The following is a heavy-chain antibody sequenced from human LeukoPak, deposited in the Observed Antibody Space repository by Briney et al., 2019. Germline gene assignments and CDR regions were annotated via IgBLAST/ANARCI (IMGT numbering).Heavy chain of an antibody. V-gene: IGHV3-48*03. Sequence: GGSLRLSCAASGFTFSSYEMNWVRLAPGKGLEWVSYISSSGSTVYYADSVKGRFTISRDNSKNTLYLQMNSLRAEDTAVYYCAKVLGATPHFDYWGQGTLVTVSS. CDR2: ISSSGSTV. D-gene: IGHD1-26*01. CDR3: AKVLGATPHFDY. J-gene: IGHJ4*02. CDR1: GFTFSSYE.